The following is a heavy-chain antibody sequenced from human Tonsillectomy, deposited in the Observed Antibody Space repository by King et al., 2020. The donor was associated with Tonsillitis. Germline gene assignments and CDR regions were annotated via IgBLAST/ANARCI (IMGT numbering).Heavy chain of an antibody. D-gene: IGHD3-10*01. J-gene: IGHJ4*02. Sequence: VQLVESGGGLVQPGRSLRLSCAASGFTFVDYAMHWVRQAPGKGLEWVSGISWNSGSIDFADSVKGRFTISRDNAKNSLYLQMNSLRPEDTALYYCAKDSTFGELLYSSHFDSWGQGTLVTVSS. CDR1: GFTFVDYA. CDR3: AKDSTFGELLYSSHFDS. V-gene: IGHV3-9*01. CDR2: ISWNSGSI.